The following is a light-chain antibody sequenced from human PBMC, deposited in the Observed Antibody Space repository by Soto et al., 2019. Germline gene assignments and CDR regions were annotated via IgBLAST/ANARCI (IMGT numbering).Light chain of an antibody. CDR3: QQYNSYSWT. CDR2: DAS. CDR1: QSISSW. V-gene: IGKV1-5*01. Sequence: EIQMTQSPSTVSATEGDRVTITCRASQSISSWLAWYQQKPGKAPKLLIYDASSLESGVPSRFSGSGSGTEFTLTISSLQPDDFATYYCQQYNSYSWTFGQGTKVDI. J-gene: IGKJ1*01.